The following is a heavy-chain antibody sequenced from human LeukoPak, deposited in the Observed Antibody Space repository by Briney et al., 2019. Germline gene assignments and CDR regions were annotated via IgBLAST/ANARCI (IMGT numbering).Heavy chain of an antibody. CDR3: ARDSVSSGWYYFDY. CDR2: IIPIFGTA. V-gene: IGHV1-69*13. J-gene: IGHJ4*02. D-gene: IGHD6-19*01. CDR1: GYTFTSYG. Sequence: SVKVSCKASGYTFTSYGISWVRQAPGQGLEWMGGIIPIFGTANYAQKFQGRVTITADESTSTAYMELSSLRSEDTAVYYCARDSVSSGWYYFDYWGQGTLVTVSS.